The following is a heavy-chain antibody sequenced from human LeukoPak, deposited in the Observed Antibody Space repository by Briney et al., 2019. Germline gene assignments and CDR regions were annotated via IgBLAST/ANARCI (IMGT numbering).Heavy chain of an antibody. V-gene: IGHV3-30*02. J-gene: IGHJ4*02. CDR1: GFTFSTYS. Sequence: GGSLRLSCAASGFTFSTYSMNWVRQAPDKGLEWVAFVRSDGSIQFYADSVKGRFTISRDTSMNTLYLQMNSLRAEDTAVYYCAKDRWQGGYLFDFWGQGSLVTVSS. CDR3: AKDRWQGGYLFDF. D-gene: IGHD3-22*01. CDR2: VRSDGSIQ.